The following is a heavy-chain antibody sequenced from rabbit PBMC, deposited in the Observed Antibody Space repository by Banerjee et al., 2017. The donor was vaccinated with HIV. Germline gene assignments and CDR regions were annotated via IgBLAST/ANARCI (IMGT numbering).Heavy chain of an antibody. CDR3: ARDPYSYGVADYPGCGMDL. D-gene: IGHD6-1*01. Sequence: QEQLVESGGGLVQPEGSLTLTCKASGFTLSSIYYMCWVRQAPGKGLEWIGCIYTGFVGGTYYASWAKGRFAISKTSSTTVTLQMTSLTAADTATYFCARDPYSYGVADYPGCGMDLWGPGTLVTVS. CDR1: GFTLSSIYY. V-gene: IGHV1S45*01. CDR2: IYTGFVGGT. J-gene: IGHJ6*01.